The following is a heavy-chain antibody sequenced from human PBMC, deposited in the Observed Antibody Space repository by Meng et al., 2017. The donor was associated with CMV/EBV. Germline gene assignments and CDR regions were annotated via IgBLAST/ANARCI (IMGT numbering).Heavy chain of an antibody. Sequence: SVKVSCKASGGTFSSYAISWVRQAPGQGLEWMGGIIPIFGTANYAQKFQGRVTITTDESTSTAYMELSSLRSEDTAVYYCATDPDIVVVPAAIGYYYYYGMDVWDQGTTVTVSS. D-gene: IGHD2-2*01. V-gene: IGHV1-69*05. CDR3: ATDPDIVVVPAAIGYYYYYGMDV. J-gene: IGHJ6*02. CDR2: IIPIFGTA. CDR1: GGTFSSYA.